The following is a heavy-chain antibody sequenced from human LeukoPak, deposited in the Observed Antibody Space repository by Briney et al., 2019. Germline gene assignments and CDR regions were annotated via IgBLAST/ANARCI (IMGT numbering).Heavy chain of an antibody. CDR1: GFTFDEYG. Sequence: PGGSLRLSCAASGFTFDEYGMSWVRQAPRKGLEWVSGINWNGGSTGYADSVKGRFTISRDNAKNSLYLQMNSLRAEDAALYYCARARRHSSSWYLYYFDYWGQGTLVTVSS. J-gene: IGHJ4*02. D-gene: IGHD6-13*01. V-gene: IGHV3-20*04. CDR3: ARARRHSSSWYLYYFDY. CDR2: INWNGGST.